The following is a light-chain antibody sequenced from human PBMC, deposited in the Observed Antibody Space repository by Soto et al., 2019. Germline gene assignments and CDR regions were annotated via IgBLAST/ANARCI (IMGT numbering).Light chain of an antibody. J-gene: IGKJ1*01. CDR1: QTISDN. CDR3: QQYNNWRT. Sequence: EIALTQSPATLSVSPGERATLSCRTSQTISDNLAWYQQRPVQAPRLLTYGASTRATGVPARCSGGGSGTEFTLTISSLHAEDFAGYYCQQYNNWRTFGQGTKVEIK. V-gene: IGKV3D-15*01. CDR2: GAS.